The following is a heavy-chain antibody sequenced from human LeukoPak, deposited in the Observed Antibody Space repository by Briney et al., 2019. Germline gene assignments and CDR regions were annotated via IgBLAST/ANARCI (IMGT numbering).Heavy chain of an antibody. CDR3: ARAIMGSSYYYYYMDV. V-gene: IGHV3-7*01. CDR1: GFTFSSYW. CDR2: IKQDGSEK. D-gene: IGHD1-26*01. Sequence: GGSLRLSCAASGFTFSSYWMSWVRQAPGKGPEWVANIKQDGSEKYYVDSVKGRFTISRDNAKNSLYLQMNSLRAEDTAVYYCARAIMGSSYYYYYMDVWGKGTTVTVSS. J-gene: IGHJ6*03.